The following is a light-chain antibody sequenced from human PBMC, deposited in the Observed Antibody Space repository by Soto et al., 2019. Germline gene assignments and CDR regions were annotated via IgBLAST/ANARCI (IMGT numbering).Light chain of an antibody. V-gene: IGKV2-30*01. J-gene: IGKJ1*01. CDR3: MQGTHWPPT. CDR1: QSLVYSDGIAY. Sequence: DVVMTQSPLSLPVTLGQPASISCRSSQSLVYSDGIAYLNWFHQRPGQSPRRLIYRASNRDSGVPDRFRGSGSGTDFTLKIRRVEAEDVGVYYYMQGTHWPPTFGPGTKVEIK. CDR2: RAS.